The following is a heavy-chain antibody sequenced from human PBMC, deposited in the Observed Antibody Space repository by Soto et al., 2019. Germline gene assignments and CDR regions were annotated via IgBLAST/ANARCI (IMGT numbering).Heavy chain of an antibody. CDR2: IYDAGST. J-gene: IGHJ4*02. D-gene: IGHD3-10*02. V-gene: IGHV4-39*01. CDR3: ARLGPGDYVADFDY. CDR1: GSSIISSRYY. Sequence: SETLSLTCSVSGSSIISSRYYWGWIRQPPGKGLEWIGSIYDAGSTYYNPSLKSRITISADTSKNQLSLNLNSVTAADTAVYYCARLGPGDYVADFDYWGQGTLVTVSS.